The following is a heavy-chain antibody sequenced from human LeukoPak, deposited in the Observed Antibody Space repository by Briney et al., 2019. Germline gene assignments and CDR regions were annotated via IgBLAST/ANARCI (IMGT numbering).Heavy chain of an antibody. J-gene: IGHJ1*01. Sequence: ASVKVSCKASGYTFTGYYIHWVRQAPGQGLEWMGWINPNSGGTNYAQKFQGRVTMTRDTSISTAYMELSRLRSDDTAVYYCARVSSSTDVRYFQHWGQGTLVTVSS. D-gene: IGHD2-2*01. CDR2: INPNSGGT. CDR1: GYTFTGYY. V-gene: IGHV1-2*02. CDR3: ARVSSSTDVRYFQH.